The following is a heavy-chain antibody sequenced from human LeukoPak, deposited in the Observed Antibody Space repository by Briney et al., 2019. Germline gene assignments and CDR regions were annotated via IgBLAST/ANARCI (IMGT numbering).Heavy chain of an antibody. V-gene: IGHV3-66*01. CDR3: ATRPTGDFPYFDY. J-gene: IGHJ4*02. CDR1: GIAVSLKY. CDR2: IHGGGST. D-gene: IGHD4-17*01. Sequence: GGSLRLSCAASGIAVSLKYMTWVRQAPGNGLEWVSVIHGGGSTYYSDSVKGRFTISRDNSKNILYLQMNSLRVEDTAIYYCATRPTGDFPYFDYWGQGTLVTVSS.